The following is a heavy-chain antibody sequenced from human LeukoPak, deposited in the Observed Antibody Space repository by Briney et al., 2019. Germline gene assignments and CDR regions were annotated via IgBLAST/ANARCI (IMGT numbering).Heavy chain of an antibody. CDR1: GFTVSSNY. D-gene: IGHD4-17*01. CDR2: VFYSGRT. CDR3: ARTRGVPYGDYLNDY. Sequence: GSLRLSCAVSGFTVSSNYWSWIRQPPGKGLEWIGYVFYSGRTDHNPSLKSRLTISVDTSKNQFSLKLSSVTAADTAVYYCARTRGVPYGDYLNDYWGQGTLVTVSS. V-gene: IGHV4-59*02. J-gene: IGHJ4*02.